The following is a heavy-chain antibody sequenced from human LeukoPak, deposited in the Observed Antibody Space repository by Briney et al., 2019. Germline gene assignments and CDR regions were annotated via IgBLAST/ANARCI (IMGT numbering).Heavy chain of an antibody. CDR1: GFTFNNYN. CDR3: AELGITMIGGV. CDR2: ITSSGAYI. Sequence: GGSLRLSCAASGFTFNNYNMNWVRQAPGKALEWVSSITSSGAYIFYADSVKGRFTISRDNAKDSLYLQMNSLRAEDTAVYYCAELGITMIGGVWGKGTTVTISS. V-gene: IGHV3-21*01. J-gene: IGHJ6*04. D-gene: IGHD3-10*02.